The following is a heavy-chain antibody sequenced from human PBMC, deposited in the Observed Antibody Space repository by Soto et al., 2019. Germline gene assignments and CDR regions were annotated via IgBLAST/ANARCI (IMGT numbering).Heavy chain of an antibody. J-gene: IGHJ6*04. CDR3: AKGMRPYDYYRMDV. V-gene: IGHV3-23*01. CDR1: GFTFSSYA. CDR2: ISGSGGST. Sequence: GGSLRLSCAASGFTFSSYAMSWVRQAPGKGLEWVSAISGSGGSTYYADSVKGRFTISRDNSKNTRYLQMNSLRAEDTAVYYFAKGMRPYDYYRMDVWGEGTTVTVSS.